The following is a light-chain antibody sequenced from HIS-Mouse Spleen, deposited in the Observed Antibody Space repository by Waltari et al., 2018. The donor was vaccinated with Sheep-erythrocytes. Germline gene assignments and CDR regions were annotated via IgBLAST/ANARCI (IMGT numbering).Light chain of an antibody. Sequence: QSALTQPRSVSGSPGQSVTISCTGTSSYVGGYNYVFWYQQHPGKAPKLMIYDVSKRPSGVPDRFSLSKSGNKASLTISGLQAEDEADYYCCSFAGCYNRAFATGTKVTVL. CDR2: DVS. J-gene: IGLJ1*01. V-gene: IGLV2-11*01. CDR3: CSFAGCYNRA. CDR1: SSYVGGYNY.